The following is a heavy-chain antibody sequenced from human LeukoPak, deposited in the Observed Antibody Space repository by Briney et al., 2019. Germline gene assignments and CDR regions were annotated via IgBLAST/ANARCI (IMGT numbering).Heavy chain of an antibody. J-gene: IGHJ4*02. CDR3: ARDSGSYRYFDY. V-gene: IGHV3-33*01. Sequence: GGSLRLSCAASGFTFSSYGMHWVRQAPGKGLEWVAVMWFDGSNIYYADSVKGRFTISRDNAKNSLYLQMNSLRAEDTAVYYCARDSGSYRYFDYWGQGTLVTVSS. CDR2: MWFDGSNI. D-gene: IGHD1-26*01. CDR1: GFTFSSYG.